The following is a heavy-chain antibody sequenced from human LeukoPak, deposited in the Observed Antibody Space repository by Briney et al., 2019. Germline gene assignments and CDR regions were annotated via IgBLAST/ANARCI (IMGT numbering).Heavy chain of an antibody. J-gene: IGHJ3*02. V-gene: IGHV3-23*01. Sequence: GGSLRLSCAASGFTFSSYAMNWVRQAPGKGLEWVSSISGGGVRTYYADSVRGRFTISRDSSKNTLYLQMNSLRGEDTAVYYCAKDRVGSGNYFEAFDIWGQGTMVTVSS. CDR2: ISGGGVRT. D-gene: IGHD3-22*01. CDR3: AKDRVGSGNYFEAFDI. CDR1: GFTFSSYA.